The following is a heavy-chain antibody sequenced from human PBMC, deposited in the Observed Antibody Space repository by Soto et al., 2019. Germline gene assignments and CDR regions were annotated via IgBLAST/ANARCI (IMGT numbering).Heavy chain of an antibody. V-gene: IGHV1-46*01. CDR1: GYTYTNYY. Sequence: QIQLMQSGSEMRRPGASVRISCKASGYTYTNYYAHWVRQAPGQGLQWMAMINPNNGNTSYTPKFQGSLSVSSDTSSATVDMELSSLTSDETAVYYCISLASPTWQKLPFFDVWGQGTLVTVSS. CDR3: ISLASPTWQKLPFFDV. CDR2: INPNNGNT. D-gene: IGHD3-3*01. J-gene: IGHJ1*01.